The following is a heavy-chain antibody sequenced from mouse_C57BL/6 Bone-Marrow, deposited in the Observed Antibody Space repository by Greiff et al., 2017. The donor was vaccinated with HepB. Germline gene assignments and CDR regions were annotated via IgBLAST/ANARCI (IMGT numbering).Heavy chain of an antibody. D-gene: IGHD1-1*01. Sequence: VQLKESGPGLVKPSQSLSLTCSVTGYSITSGYYWNWIRQFPGNKLEWMGYISYDGSNNYNPSLKNRISITRDTSKNQFFLKLNSVTTEDTATYYCARDLYGSSGGYFDYWGQGTTLTVSS. CDR2: ISYDGSN. J-gene: IGHJ2*01. V-gene: IGHV3-6*01. CDR3: ARDLYGSSGGYFDY. CDR1: GYSITSGYY.